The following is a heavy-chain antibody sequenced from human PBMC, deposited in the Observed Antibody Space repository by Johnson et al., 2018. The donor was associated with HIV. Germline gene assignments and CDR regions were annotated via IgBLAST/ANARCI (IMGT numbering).Heavy chain of an antibody. V-gene: IGHV3-30*02. D-gene: IGHD3-10*01. CDR1: GFAFSDYG. CDR2: IQSDETTT. J-gene: IGHJ3*02. CDR3: ARTRHYYEAFDI. Sequence: QVQLVESGGGVVQPGGSLRLSCAASGFAFSDYGMHWVRQAPGKGLEWVTVIQSDETTTSYADSVKGRFTISRDNSKNPLYLQMNSLRAEDTAVYYCARTRHYYEAFDIWGQGTMVTVSS.